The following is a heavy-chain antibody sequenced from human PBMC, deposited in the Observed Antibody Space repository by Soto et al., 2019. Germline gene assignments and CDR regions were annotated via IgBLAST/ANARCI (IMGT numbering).Heavy chain of an antibody. CDR2: ISGSGGST. V-gene: IGHV3-23*01. CDR1: GFTFSSYA. J-gene: IGHJ4*02. Sequence: EVQLLESGGGLVQPGGSLRLSCAASGFTFSSYAMSWVRQAPGKGLEWVSAISGSGGSTYYADSVKGRFTISRDNSKNTLYLQMNSLRAEDTAVYYCAKDSGVVVAATRRSYYFDYWGQGTLVTVSS. D-gene: IGHD2-15*01. CDR3: AKDSGVVVAATRRSYYFDY.